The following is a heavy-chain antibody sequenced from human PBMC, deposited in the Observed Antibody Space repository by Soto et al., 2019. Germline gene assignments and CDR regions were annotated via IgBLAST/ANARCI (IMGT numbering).Heavy chain of an antibody. V-gene: IGHV1-69*13. CDR1: GGTFSSYA. Sequence: SVKVSCKASGGTFSSYAISWVRQAPGQGLEWMGGIIPIFGTANYAQKFQGRVTITADESTSTAYMELSSLRSEDTAVYYCASGSYIGYYYYYYGMDVWGQGTTVTVSS. D-gene: IGHD3-10*01. CDR2: IIPIFGTA. J-gene: IGHJ6*02. CDR3: ASGSYIGYYYYYYGMDV.